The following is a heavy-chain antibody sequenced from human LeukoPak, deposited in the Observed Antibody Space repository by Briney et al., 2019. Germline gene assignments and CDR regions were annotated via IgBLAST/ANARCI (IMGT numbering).Heavy chain of an antibody. V-gene: IGHV1-18*01. CDR3: ARGEYGSGSYPTRP. D-gene: IGHD3-10*01. CDR1: GYTFTSYG. J-gene: IGHJ5*02. Sequence: ASVTVSCKASGYTFTSYGISWVRQARGQGLEWMGWISAYNGNTNYAQKLQGRVTMTTDTSTSTAYMELRSLRSDDTAVYYCARGEYGSGSYPTRPWGQGTLVTVSS. CDR2: ISAYNGNT.